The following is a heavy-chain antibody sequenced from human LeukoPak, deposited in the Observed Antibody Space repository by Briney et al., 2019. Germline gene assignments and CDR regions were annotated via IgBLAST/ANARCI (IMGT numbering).Heavy chain of an antibody. V-gene: IGHV1-18*01. Sequence: ASVKVSCKASGYTFTSYGISWVRQAPGQGLEWMGWISDYNGNTNYAQKFQGRVTMTTDTSTSTAYMELRSLRSDDTAVYYCARDHSIAAGGTWFDYWGQGTLVTVSS. CDR2: ISDYNGNT. D-gene: IGHD6-13*01. J-gene: IGHJ4*02. CDR1: GYTFTSYG. CDR3: ARDHSIAAGGTWFDY.